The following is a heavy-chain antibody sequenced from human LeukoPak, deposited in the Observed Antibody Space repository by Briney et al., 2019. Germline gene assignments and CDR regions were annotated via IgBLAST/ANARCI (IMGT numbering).Heavy chain of an antibody. CDR3: ARTTSLTASGYDY. V-gene: IGHV1-8*03. J-gene: IGHJ4*02. CDR1: GYTFTSYH. CDR2: MNPYSGDR. Sequence: APVKVSCKTSGYTFTSYHINWVRQATGQGLEWMGWMNPYSGDRGYAQKFQGRVSITSDTSISTAYLELSSLRSDDTAVYFCARTTSLTASGYDYWGQGTLVTVSS. D-gene: IGHD4-17*01.